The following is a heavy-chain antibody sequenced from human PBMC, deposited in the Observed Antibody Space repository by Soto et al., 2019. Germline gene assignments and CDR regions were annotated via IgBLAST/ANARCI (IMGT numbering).Heavy chain of an antibody. CDR1: GFTFSMFS. D-gene: IGHD4-17*01. CDR3: VHPRSTVQIPPT. J-gene: IGHJ5*02. CDR2: ISSNGDST. Sequence: GGSLRLSCSASGFTFSMFSMHWVRQAPGKGLEYVSGISSNGDSTYYADSVKGRFTISRDNSKNTLYLRMSSLRAVDTAVYYCVHPRSTVQIPPTWGQGTLGTV. V-gene: IGHV3-64D*06.